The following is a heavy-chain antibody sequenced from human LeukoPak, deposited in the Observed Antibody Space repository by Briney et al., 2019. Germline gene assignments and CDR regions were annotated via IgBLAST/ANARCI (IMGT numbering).Heavy chain of an antibody. V-gene: IGHV1-69*05. CDR1: GGTFSSYA. D-gene: IGHD6-6*01. J-gene: IGHJ6*03. CDR2: IIPIFGTA. CDR3: AAGRPTDIAARPLYYYYYMDV. Sequence: GASVKVPCKASGGTFSSYAISWVRQAPGQGLEWMGGIIPIFGTANYAQKFQGRVTITTDESTSTAYMELRSLRSEDTAVYDWAAGRPTDIAARPLYYYYYMDVWGKGTTVTVSS.